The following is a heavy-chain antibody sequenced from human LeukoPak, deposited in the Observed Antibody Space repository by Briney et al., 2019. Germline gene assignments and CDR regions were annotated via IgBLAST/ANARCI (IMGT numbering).Heavy chain of an antibody. J-gene: IGHJ4*02. CDR2: INPNSGGT. CDR1: GYTFTSYY. CDR3: ARAHSYEVPFDY. D-gene: IGHD5-18*01. Sequence: ASVKVSCKASGYTFTSYYMHWVRQAPGQGLEWMGWINPNSGGTNYAQKFQGWVTMTRDTSISTAYMELSRLRSDDTAVYYCARAHSYEVPFDYWGQGTLVTVSS. V-gene: IGHV1-2*04.